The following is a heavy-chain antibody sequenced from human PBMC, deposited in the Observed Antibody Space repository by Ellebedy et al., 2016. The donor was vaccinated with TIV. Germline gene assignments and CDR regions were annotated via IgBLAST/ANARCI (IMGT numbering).Heavy chain of an antibody. J-gene: IGHJ6*02. V-gene: IGHV3-21*01. Sequence: PGGSLRLSCSTSIFGFSSYFMNWVRQTPGKGLEWVSSISGSRSYIYYADSVKGRFTISRDNAKNSLYLEMTSLRAEDTAVYYCARDKRFQKHYGMDVWGQGTTVTVSS. CDR3: ARDKRFQKHYGMDV. CDR1: IFGFSSYF. CDR2: ISGSRSYI.